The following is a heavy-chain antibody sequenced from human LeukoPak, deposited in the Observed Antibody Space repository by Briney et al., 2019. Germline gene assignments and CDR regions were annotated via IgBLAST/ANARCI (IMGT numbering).Heavy chain of an antibody. CDR2: ISGSGGST. D-gene: IGHD3-22*01. J-gene: IGHJ4*02. CDR3: AKGHYDSSGYYSIEGFDY. V-gene: IGHV3-23*01. Sequence: GGSLRLSCAASGFTFSSYAMSWVRQAPGKGLEWVSAISGSGGSTYYADSVKGRFTISRDNSKNTLYLQMNSLRAEDTAVYYCAKGHYDSSGYYSIEGFDYWGQGTLVTVSS. CDR1: GFTFSSYA.